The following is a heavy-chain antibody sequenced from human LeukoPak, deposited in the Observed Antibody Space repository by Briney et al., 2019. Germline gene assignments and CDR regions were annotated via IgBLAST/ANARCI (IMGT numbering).Heavy chain of an antibody. CDR2: ISYDGSNK. V-gene: IGHV3-30-3*01. D-gene: IGHD3-10*01. J-gene: IGHJ4*02. Sequence: GGSLRLSCAASGFTFSSYAMHWVRQAPGKGLEWVAVISYDGSNKYYADSVKGRFTISRDNSKNTLYLQMNSLRAEDTAVCYCVRDSDDYYWALDFWGQGTPVTVSS. CDR3: VRDSDDYYWALDF. CDR1: GFTFSSYA.